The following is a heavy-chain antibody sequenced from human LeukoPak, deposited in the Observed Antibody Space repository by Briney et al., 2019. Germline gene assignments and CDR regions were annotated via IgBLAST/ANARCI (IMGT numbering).Heavy chain of an antibody. D-gene: IGHD5-18*01. Sequence: GGSLRLSCAASGFTFSSYAMSWVRQAPGKGLEWVSAISGSGGSTYYADSVKGRFTISRDNSKNTLYLQMNSLRAEDTAVYYCAKHQGEQLWFLNGLTFDYWGQGTLVTVSS. CDR1: GFTFSSYA. V-gene: IGHV3-23*01. CDR2: ISGSGGST. J-gene: IGHJ4*02. CDR3: AKHQGEQLWFLNGLTFDY.